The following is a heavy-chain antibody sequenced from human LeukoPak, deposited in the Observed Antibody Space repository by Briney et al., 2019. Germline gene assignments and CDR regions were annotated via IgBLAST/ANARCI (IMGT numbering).Heavy chain of an antibody. V-gene: IGHV3-13*01. CDR2: IGTAGDT. D-gene: IGHD4-11*01. CDR1: GFTFSSYD. Sequence: GGSLRLSRAASGFTFSSYDMHWVRQATGKGLEWVSAIGTAGDTYYPGSVKGRFTISRENAKNSLYLQMNSLRAGDTAVYYCARGRTTVTTLRYYYYYGMDVWGQGTTVTVSS. J-gene: IGHJ6*02. CDR3: ARGRTTVTTLRYYYYYGMDV.